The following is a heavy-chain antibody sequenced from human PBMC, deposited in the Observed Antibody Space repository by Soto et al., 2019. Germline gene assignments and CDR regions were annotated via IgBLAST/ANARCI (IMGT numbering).Heavy chain of an antibody. V-gene: IGHV2-5*02. CDR3: AHIPSYYQYDWFDP. D-gene: IGHD3-10*01. CDR1: GFSLTTRGVG. CDR2: IYWDDDN. Sequence: QITLKESGPTLVKPTQTLTLTCTFSGFSLTTRGVGVGWIRQPPGKALECLALIYWDDDNRYSPSLQSRLSITKDTSKTQVVLTMTNMDPVDTATYYCAHIPSYYQYDWFDPWGQGTLVSVSS. J-gene: IGHJ5*02.